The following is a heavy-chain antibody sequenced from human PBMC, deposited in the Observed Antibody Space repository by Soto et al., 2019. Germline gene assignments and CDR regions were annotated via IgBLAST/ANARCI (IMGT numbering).Heavy chain of an antibody. D-gene: IGHD2-21*01. CDR2: ITSDGRGT. V-gene: IGHV3-74*01. CDR1: GFPFRSYA. Sequence: PGGSLSLSCLASGFPFRSYAMHWVRQAPGKGPLWVSRITSDGRGTVYADSVKGRFTISRDNAKSTLYLQMNSLRVDDTGVYYCASAYGMEVWGQGTTVTVSS. J-gene: IGHJ6*02. CDR3: ASAYGMEV.